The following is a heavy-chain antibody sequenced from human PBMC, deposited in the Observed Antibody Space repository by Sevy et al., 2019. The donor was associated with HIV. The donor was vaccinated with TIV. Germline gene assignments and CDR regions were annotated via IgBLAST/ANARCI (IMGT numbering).Heavy chain of an antibody. D-gene: IGHD2-15*01. V-gene: IGHV4-59*01. Sequence: SETLSLTCTVSDGSISSYYWSWIRQPPGKGLEWIGYIYYSGSTNYNPSLKSRVTISVDTSKNQFSLKLSSVTAADTAVYYCARGLSSTSYLLDAFDIWGQGTMVTVSS. J-gene: IGHJ3*02. CDR3: ARGLSSTSYLLDAFDI. CDR1: DGSISSYY. CDR2: IYYSGST.